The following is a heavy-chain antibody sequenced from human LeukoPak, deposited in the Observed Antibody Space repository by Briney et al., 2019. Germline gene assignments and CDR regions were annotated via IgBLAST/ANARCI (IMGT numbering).Heavy chain of an antibody. Sequence: PSETLSLTCAVYGGSFSGYYWSWIRQPPGKGLEWIGEINHSGSTNYNPSLKSRVTISVDTSKNQFSLKLSSVTAADTAVYYCARSLPRYRSRWSSWFDPWGQGTLVTVSS. J-gene: IGHJ5*02. V-gene: IGHV4-34*01. D-gene: IGHD6-13*01. CDR1: GGSFSGYY. CDR2: INHSGST. CDR3: ARSLPRYRSRWSSWFDP.